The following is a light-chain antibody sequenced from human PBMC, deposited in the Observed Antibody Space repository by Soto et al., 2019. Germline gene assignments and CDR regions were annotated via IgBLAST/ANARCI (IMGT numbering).Light chain of an antibody. CDR1: QSVSSN. CDR2: GAY. CDR3: QQYNNWPRT. J-gene: IGKJ1*01. V-gene: IGKV3-15*01. Sequence: EIVMTPSLATLSVSPGERVTLSCRASQSVSSNLAWYQQKPGQAPRLLIYGAYTRATGIPARFSGSGSGTELTLTISNLQSEDFAVYYCQQYNNWPRTFGQGTKVDSK.